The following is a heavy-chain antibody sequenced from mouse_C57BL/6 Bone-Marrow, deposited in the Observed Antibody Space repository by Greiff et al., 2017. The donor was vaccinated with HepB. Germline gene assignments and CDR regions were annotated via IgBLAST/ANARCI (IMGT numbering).Heavy chain of an antibody. CDR1: GFSFNTYA. D-gene: IGHD1-1*01. J-gene: IGHJ3*01. CDR2: IRSKSNNYAT. CDR3: VRPLYYGSSYGFAY. Sequence: EVKLVESGGGLVQPKGSLKLSCAASGFSFNTYAMNWVRQAPGKGLEWVARIRSKSNNYATYYADSVKDRFTISRDDSESMLYLQMNNLKTEDTAMYYCVRPLYYGSSYGFAYWGQGTLVTVSA. V-gene: IGHV10-1*01.